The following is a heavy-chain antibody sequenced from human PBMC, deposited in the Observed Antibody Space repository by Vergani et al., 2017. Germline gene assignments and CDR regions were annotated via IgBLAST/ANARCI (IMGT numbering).Heavy chain of an antibody. V-gene: IGHV4-39*01. Sequence: QVQLQESGPGLVKTSETLSLTCTVSGDSVISTDYHWGWIRQPPGKGLGWIGSMDYSGSTSYNPSLESRISISFETPKNQFSLRLTSVTAADTAVYYCASKRGACRAAYCHSYDFWGPGTLVGVSS. CDR1: GDSVISTDYH. CDR2: MDYSGST. J-gene: IGHJ4*02. CDR3: ASKRGACRAAYCHSYDF. D-gene: IGHD2-15*01.